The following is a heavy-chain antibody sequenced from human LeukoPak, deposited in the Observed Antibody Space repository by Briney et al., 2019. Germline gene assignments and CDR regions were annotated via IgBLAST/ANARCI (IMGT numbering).Heavy chain of an antibody. V-gene: IGHV1-69*13. Sequence: ASVKVSCKASGGTFSSYAISWVRQAPGQGLEWMGGIIPIFGTANYAQKFQGRVTITADESTSTAYMELSSLRSEGTAVYYCAREAPPRSSSGFYFDYWGQGTLATVSS. CDR2: IIPIFGTA. D-gene: IGHD6-6*01. J-gene: IGHJ4*02. CDR1: GGTFSSYA. CDR3: AREAPPRSSSGFYFDY.